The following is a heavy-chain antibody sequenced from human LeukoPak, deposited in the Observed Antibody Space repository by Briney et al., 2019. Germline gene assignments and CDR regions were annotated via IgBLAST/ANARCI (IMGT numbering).Heavy chain of an antibody. J-gene: IGHJ4*02. CDR1: GFTFSNYW. CDR3: ASHYQLAAAGYFDY. V-gene: IGHV3-74*01. Sequence: GGSLRLSCAASGFTFSNYWMHWVRQVPGKGLVWVSRINTDESRTNYADSVEGRFTISRDNAKNTLYLQMNSLRAEDTAVYYCASHYQLAAAGYFDYWGQGTLVTVSS. D-gene: IGHD6-13*01. CDR2: INTDESRT.